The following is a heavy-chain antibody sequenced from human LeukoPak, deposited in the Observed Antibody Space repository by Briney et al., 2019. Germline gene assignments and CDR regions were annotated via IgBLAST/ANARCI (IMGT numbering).Heavy chain of an antibody. CDR2: INPTDGST. D-gene: IGHD3-10*01. CDR1: GYTFTTYY. V-gene: IGHV1-46*01. J-gene: IGHJ3*02. CDR3: ARDLLGVVITRDYDAFDI. Sequence: GASVKVSCKASGYTFTTYYFHWVRQAPGQGLEWMGIINPTDGSTSYAQKFQGRVTMTRDTSTSTVYMELSSLRSEDTAVYYCARDLLGVVITRDYDAFDIWGQGTMVTVSS.